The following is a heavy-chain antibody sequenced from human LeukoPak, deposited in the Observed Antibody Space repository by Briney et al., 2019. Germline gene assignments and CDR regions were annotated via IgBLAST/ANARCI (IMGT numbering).Heavy chain of an antibody. D-gene: IGHD6-13*01. CDR1: GFTFSSYG. J-gene: IGHJ4*02. Sequence: GSLRLSCAASGFTFSSYGMRWVRQAPGKGLEWVAVIWYDGSNKYYADSVKGRFTISRDNSKNTLYLQMNSLRAEDTAVYYCARLMGGGSSWYAIDYWGQGTLVTVSS. V-gene: IGHV3-33*01. CDR3: ARLMGGGSSWYAIDY. CDR2: IWYDGSNK.